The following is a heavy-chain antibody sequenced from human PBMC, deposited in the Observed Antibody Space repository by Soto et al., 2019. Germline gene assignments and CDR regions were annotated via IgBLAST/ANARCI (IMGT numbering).Heavy chain of an antibody. D-gene: IGHD4-17*01. Sequence: EVQLLESGGGLVQPGGSLRLSCAASGFTFSSYAMSWVRQAPGKGLEWVSAISGSGGSTYYADSVKGRFTISRDNSKNTLYLQMNSLRAEDTAVYYCAKSTWATVTTEGYFDYRGQGTLVTVSS. V-gene: IGHV3-23*01. CDR2: ISGSGGST. J-gene: IGHJ4*02. CDR3: AKSTWATVTTEGYFDY. CDR1: GFTFSSYA.